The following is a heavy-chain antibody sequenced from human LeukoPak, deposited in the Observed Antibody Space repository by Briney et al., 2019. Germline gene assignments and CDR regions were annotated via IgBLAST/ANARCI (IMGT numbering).Heavy chain of an antibody. D-gene: IGHD7-27*01. CDR3: KSGAS. V-gene: IGHV3-49*04. Sequence: GGSLRLSCTASGITPSGVGFGDYGLSWVRQAPGKGLEWVGFIRRRADGGTTDYAASVKGRFSISRHESESITYLQMTSLQIEDTAAYYCKSGASWGQGTLVTVSS. CDR1: GITPSGVGFGDYG. CDR2: IRRRADGGTT. J-gene: IGHJ4*02.